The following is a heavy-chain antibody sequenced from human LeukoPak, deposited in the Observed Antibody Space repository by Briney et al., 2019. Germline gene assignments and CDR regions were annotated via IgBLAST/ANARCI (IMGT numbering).Heavy chain of an antibody. D-gene: IGHD5-24*01. J-gene: IGHJ4*02. CDR2: INPSGGST. Sequence: ASVKVSCKASGYTFTSYYMHWVRQAPGQGLEWMGIINPSGGSTSYAQKFQGRVTMTRDTSTSTVYMELSSLRSEDTAVYYCARDPSRDGYNSRGDYWGQGALVTVSS. V-gene: IGHV1-46*01. CDR1: GYTFTSYY. CDR3: ARDPSRDGYNSRGDY.